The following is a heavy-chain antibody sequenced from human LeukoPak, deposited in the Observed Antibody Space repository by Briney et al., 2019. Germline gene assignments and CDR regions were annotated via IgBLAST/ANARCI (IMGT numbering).Heavy chain of an antibody. CDR3: AKERAPYYFDY. CDR1: GFTFSSYA. Sequence: PGGSLRLSCAASGFTFSSYAMSWIRQAPGKGLEWVSYISSSGSTIYYADSVKGRFTISRDNAKNSLYLQMNSLRAEDTAVYYCAKERAPYYFDYWGQGTLVTVSS. V-gene: IGHV3-11*01. J-gene: IGHJ4*02. CDR2: ISSSGSTI.